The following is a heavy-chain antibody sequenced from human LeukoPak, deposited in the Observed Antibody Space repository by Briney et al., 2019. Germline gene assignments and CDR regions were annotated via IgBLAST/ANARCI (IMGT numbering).Heavy chain of an antibody. D-gene: IGHD1-26*01. Sequence: AGSLRLSCAASGFTFNIYPMSWVRQAPGRGLEWVSAITNSGGSTYYADPVKGRFTISRDNSKNTLFLQMTSLRAEDTALYYCAKISGDFDYWGRGTLVTVSS. CDR1: GFTFNIYP. CDR2: ITNSGGST. V-gene: IGHV3-23*01. J-gene: IGHJ4*02. CDR3: AKISGDFDY.